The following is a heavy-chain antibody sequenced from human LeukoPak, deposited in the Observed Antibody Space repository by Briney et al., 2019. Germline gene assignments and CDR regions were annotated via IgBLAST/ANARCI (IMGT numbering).Heavy chain of an antibody. Sequence: GSSVKVSCKASGGTFSSYAISWVRQAPGQGLEWMGRIIPIFGTANYAQKFQGRVTITTDESTSTAYMELSSLRSEDTAVYYCARVGSRRNGAFDIWGQGTMVTVSS. CDR1: GGTFSSYA. CDR3: ARVGSRRNGAFDI. D-gene: IGHD2-2*01. CDR2: IIPIFGTA. J-gene: IGHJ3*02. V-gene: IGHV1-69*05.